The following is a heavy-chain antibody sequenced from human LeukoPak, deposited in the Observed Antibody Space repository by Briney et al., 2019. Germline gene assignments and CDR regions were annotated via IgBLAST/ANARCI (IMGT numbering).Heavy chain of an antibody. Sequence: GGSLRLSCTASGFTLGSHDMHWVRQIPGQGLEWVAAVSSGFHAFFADSVQGRFTVSREDARNSLYLQMNSLSAGDTAVYYCVREARGYHYTYFDYWGQGTLVTVSS. V-gene: IGHV3-13*01. J-gene: IGHJ4*02. CDR2: VSSGFHA. D-gene: IGHD5-18*01. CDR1: GFTLGSHD. CDR3: VREARGYHYTYFDY.